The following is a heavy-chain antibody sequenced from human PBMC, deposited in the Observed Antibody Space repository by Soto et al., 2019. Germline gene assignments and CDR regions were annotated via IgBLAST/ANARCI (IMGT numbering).Heavy chain of an antibody. J-gene: IGHJ4*02. Sequence: SETLSLTCTVSGGSISPFYWSWVRRPPGKGLEWIGYPYYSGNTNYNPSLKSRVTISVDASKNQVSLRLTSVTAADTAVYYCARVGGVAARTFDYWGQGTVVTVSS. D-gene: IGHD2-15*01. CDR3: ARVGGVAARTFDY. V-gene: IGHV4-59*01. CDR2: PYYSGNT. CDR1: GGSISPFY.